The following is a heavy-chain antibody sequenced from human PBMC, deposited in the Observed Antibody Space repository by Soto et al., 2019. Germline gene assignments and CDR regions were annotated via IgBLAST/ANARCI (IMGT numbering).Heavy chain of an antibody. CDR2: INHSGNT. CDR1: GGSFSGYY. V-gene: IGHV4-34*01. CDR3: ARHNSDGSGYYYYYYGMDV. Sequence: QVQLQQWGAGLLKPSETLSLTCAVYGGSFSGYYWSWIRQPPGKGLEWIGEINHSGNTNYNPSLKSRVTIPVDTSTTQFSLKLSSVTAADTAVYYCARHNSDGSGYYYYYYGMDVWGQGTTVTVSS. J-gene: IGHJ6*02. D-gene: IGHD3-22*01.